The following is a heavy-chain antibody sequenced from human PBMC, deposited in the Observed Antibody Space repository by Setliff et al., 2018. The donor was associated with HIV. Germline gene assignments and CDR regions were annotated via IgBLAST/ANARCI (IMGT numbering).Heavy chain of an antibody. J-gene: IGHJ4*02. V-gene: IGHV4-59*01. D-gene: IGHD3-10*01. CDR1: GGSISSYY. Sequence: PSETLSLTCTVSGGSISSYYWRWIRQPPGTGLEWIGYIYYSGSANYNPSLKSRVSISVDTSKHQFSLKLISVPAADTAVYYCARGRSGPYFDYWGQGTLVTVSS. CDR2: IYYSGSA. CDR3: ARGRSGPYFDY.